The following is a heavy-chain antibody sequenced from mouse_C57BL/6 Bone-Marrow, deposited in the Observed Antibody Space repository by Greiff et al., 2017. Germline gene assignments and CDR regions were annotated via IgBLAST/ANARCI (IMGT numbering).Heavy chain of an antibody. D-gene: IGHD1-1*01. Sequence: QVQLQQPGAELVKPGASVKMSCKASGYTFTSYWITWVKQRPGQGLEWIGDIYPGSGSTNYNEKFKSKATLTVDTSSSTAYMQLSSLTSEDFAVYYCARRWVVDWYFDVWGTGTTVTVSS. V-gene: IGHV1-55*01. CDR2: IYPGSGST. J-gene: IGHJ1*03. CDR1: GYTFTSYW. CDR3: ARRWVVDWYFDV.